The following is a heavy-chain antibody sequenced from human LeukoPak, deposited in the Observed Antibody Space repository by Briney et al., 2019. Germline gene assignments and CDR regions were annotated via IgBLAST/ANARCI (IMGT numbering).Heavy chain of an antibody. V-gene: IGHV4-61*02. CDR1: GGSISSGSYY. J-gene: IGHJ4*02. D-gene: IGHD4/OR15-4a*01. CDR3: AREGGARLH. CDR2: IYTSGST. Sequence: SQTLSLTCTVSGGSISSGSYYWSWIRQPAGKGLEWIGRIYTSGSTNYNPSLKSRVTISVDTSKNQFSLKLSSVTAADTAVYYCAREGGARLHWGQGTLVTVSS.